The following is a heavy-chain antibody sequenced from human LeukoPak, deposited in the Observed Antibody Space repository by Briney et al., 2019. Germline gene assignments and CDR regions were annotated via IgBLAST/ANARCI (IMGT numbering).Heavy chain of an antibody. CDR3: ARDAKWELLPHAFGV. CDR1: GYTFNSYG. Sequence: ASVKVSCKASGYTFNSYGITWVRRAPGQGLEWMGWISAYSVNTHYSQKFQGRLNMTTDTSTNTAYMELRSLRSDDTAMYYCARDAKWELLPHAFGVWGQGTMVTVSS. V-gene: IGHV1-18*01. D-gene: IGHD3-22*01. CDR2: ISAYSVNT. J-gene: IGHJ3*01.